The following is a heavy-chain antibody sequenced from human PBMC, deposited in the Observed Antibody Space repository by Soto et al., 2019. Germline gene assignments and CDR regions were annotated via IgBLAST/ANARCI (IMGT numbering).Heavy chain of an antibody. CDR1: GGSISSYY. CDR2: IDYSGST. Sequence: SETLSLTCTVSGGSISSYYWSWIRQPPGKGLEWIGYIDYSGSTYYNPSLRSRLTISVDTSKNQFSLKLSSVTAADTAVYYCARSHRPYWGQGTLVTVSS. J-gene: IGHJ1*01. CDR3: ARSHRPY. V-gene: IGHV4-59*08.